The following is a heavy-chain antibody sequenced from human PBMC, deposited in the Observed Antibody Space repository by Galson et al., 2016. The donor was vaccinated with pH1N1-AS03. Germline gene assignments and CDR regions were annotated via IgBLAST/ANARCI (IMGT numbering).Heavy chain of an antibody. V-gene: IGHV4-59*01. Sequence: ETLSLTCNVSGDSFTSYYWSWIRQPPGKGLEWIGYIYFSGTTKYNPSLKNRVTLSIDTSKFQFSLNLRSVTAADTAVYYCARRAFCGGGCYGFDQWGQGTLVTVSS. CDR1: GDSFTSYY. J-gene: IGHJ4*02. D-gene: IGHD2-21*02. CDR3: ARRAFCGGGCYGFDQ. CDR2: IYFSGTT.